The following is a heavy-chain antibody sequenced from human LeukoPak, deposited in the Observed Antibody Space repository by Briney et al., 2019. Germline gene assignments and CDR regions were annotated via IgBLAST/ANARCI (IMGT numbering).Heavy chain of an antibody. D-gene: IGHD1-1*01. V-gene: IGHV4-59*01. CDR2: IYYSGST. CDR1: GGSISSYY. CDR3: ASSPGGTAALDF. J-gene: IGHJ3*01. Sequence: SETLSLTCTVSGGSISSYYWIWIRQPPGKGLEWIGSIYYSGSTNYNPSLKRRVTISVDTSKSQFSLNLSSVTAADTAVYYCASSPGGTAALDFWGQGTEVTVSS.